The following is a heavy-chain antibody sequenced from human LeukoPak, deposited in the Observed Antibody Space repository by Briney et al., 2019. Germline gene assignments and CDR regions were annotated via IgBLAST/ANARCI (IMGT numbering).Heavy chain of an antibody. CDR1: GYTFTGYY. CDR2: INPNSGGT. D-gene: IGHD1-26*01. Sequence: ASVKVSCKTSGYTFTGYYVHWVRQAPGQGLEWMGWINPNSGGTNYAQKFQGRVTMTRDTSSSTAYMELSRLRSDDTAVYYCARGIVGATTEDDAFDIWGQGTMVTVSS. J-gene: IGHJ3*02. CDR3: ARGIVGATTEDDAFDI. V-gene: IGHV1-2*02.